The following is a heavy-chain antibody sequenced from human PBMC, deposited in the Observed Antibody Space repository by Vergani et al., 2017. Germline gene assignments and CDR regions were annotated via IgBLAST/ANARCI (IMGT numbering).Heavy chain of an antibody. J-gene: IGHJ4*02. V-gene: IGHV3-21*01. CDR1: GFTFSSYS. D-gene: IGHD5-18*01. Sequence: EVQLVESGGGLVKPGGSLRLSCAASGFTFSSYSMNWVRQAPGKGLEWVSSISSSSSYIYYADSVKGRFTISRDNAKNSLYLQMNSLRAEDTAVYYCAREWDSYGYDFDYWGQGTLVTVSS. CDR3: AREWDSYGYDFDY. CDR2: ISSSSSYI.